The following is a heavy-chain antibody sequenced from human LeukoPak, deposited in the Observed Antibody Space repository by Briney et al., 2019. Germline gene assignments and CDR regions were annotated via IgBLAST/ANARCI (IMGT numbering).Heavy chain of an antibody. Sequence: AGGSLRLSCAASGFTFSSYAMSWVRQAPGKGLEWVSVIYSGGSTYYADSVKGRFTISRDNSKNTLYLQMNSLRAEDTAVYYCARDFGDYGFDYWGQGTLVTVSS. CDR1: GFTFSSYA. V-gene: IGHV3-53*01. D-gene: IGHD4-17*01. CDR2: IYSGGST. J-gene: IGHJ4*02. CDR3: ARDFGDYGFDY.